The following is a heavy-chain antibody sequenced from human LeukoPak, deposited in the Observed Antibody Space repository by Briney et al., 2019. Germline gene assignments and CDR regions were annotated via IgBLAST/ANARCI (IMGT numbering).Heavy chain of an antibody. J-gene: IGHJ4*02. CDR2: TYASGST. D-gene: IGHD3-3*01. CDR3: ARVAIFGVVEYYFDY. Sequence: SETLSLTCTVSGGSISSYYWSWIRQPAGKGLQWIGRTYASGSTNYSPSLKSRVTMSVDTSKNQFPLKLSSVTAADTAVYYCARVAIFGVVEYYFDYWGQGTLVTVSS. CDR1: GGSISSYY. V-gene: IGHV4-4*07.